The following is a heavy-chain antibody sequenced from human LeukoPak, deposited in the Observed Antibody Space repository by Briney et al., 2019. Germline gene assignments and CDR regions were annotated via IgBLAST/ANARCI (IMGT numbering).Heavy chain of an antibody. CDR3: ARQNGYNYGYAFDL. J-gene: IGHJ3*01. V-gene: IGHV4-59*08. CDR1: GVSISTYY. CDR2: IYYSGST. D-gene: IGHD5-18*01. Sequence: SETLSLTCTVCGVSISTYYWTWIGQPPGKGLEWIGYIYYSGSTNYNPSLKSRVTVSVDTSKNQFSLKLSSVTAADTAVYYCARQNGYNYGYAFDLWGQGTMVTVSS.